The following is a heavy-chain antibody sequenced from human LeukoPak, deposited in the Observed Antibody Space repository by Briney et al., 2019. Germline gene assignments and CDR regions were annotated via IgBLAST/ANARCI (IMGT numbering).Heavy chain of an antibody. CDR3: ARVADFWSGYYQTYYYYMDV. Sequence: ASVKVSCKASGYTFTGYYMHWVRQAPGQGLEWMGWINPNSGGTNYAQKFQGRVTMTRDTSISTAYMELSRLRSDDTAVYYCARVADFWSGYYQTYYYYMDVWGKGTTVTVSS. D-gene: IGHD3-3*01. V-gene: IGHV1-2*02. CDR1: GYTFTGYY. CDR2: INPNSGGT. J-gene: IGHJ6*03.